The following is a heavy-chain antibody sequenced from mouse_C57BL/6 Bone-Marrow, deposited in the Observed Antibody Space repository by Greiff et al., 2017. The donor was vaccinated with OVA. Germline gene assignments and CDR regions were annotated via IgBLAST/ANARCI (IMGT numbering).Heavy chain of an antibody. Sequence: QFQLQQPGAELVKPGASVKMSCKASGYTFTSYWITWVKQRPGQGLEWIGDIYPGSGSTNYNEKFKSKATLTVDTSSSTAYMQLSSLTSEDSAVYYCASRDGSSPYYAMDYWGQGTSVTVSS. CDR1: GYTFTSYW. V-gene: IGHV1-55*01. J-gene: IGHJ4*01. CDR2: IYPGSGST. D-gene: IGHD1-1*01. CDR3: ASRDGSSPYYAMDY.